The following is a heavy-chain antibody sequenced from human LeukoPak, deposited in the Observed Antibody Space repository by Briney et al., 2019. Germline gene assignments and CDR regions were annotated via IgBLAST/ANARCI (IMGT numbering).Heavy chain of an antibody. J-gene: IGHJ4*02. CDR2: IYYSGST. V-gene: IGHV4-39*07. D-gene: IGHD6-19*01. CDR1: GGSISSSSYY. Sequence: SETLSLTCTVSGGSISSSSYYWGWIRQPPGKGLEWIGSIYYSGSTYYNPSLKSRVIISVDTSKNQFSLKLTSVTAADTALYYCARELAVGGKTVFDQWGQGTLVTVSS. CDR3: ARELAVGGKTVFDQ.